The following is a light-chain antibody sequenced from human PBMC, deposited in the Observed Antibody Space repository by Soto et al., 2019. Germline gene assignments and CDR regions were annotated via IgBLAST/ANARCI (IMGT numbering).Light chain of an antibody. CDR2: YSS. CDR1: QSVRTN. J-gene: IGKJ5*01. CDR3: QQYGNSPIT. Sequence: EVMMTHFPDTVSVTPVETVTLSCGASQSVRTNLAWYQQRPGQAPRLLIHYSSTRATGIPDRFSGSGSGTDFTLTISRLEPEDFAVYYCQQYGNSPITFGQGTRLEIK. V-gene: IGKV3D-20*01.